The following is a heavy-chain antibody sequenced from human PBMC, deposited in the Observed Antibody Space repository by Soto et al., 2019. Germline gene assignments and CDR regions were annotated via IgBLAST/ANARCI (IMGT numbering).Heavy chain of an antibody. CDR2: IIPIFGTA. Sequence: SVKVSFKASGGTFSSYAISWVRQAPGQGLEWMGGIIPIFGTANYAQKFQGRVTITADESTSTAYMELSSLRSEDTAVYYCARAYCGGDCYSSGWLXFDFWGQGTLVTVSS. D-gene: IGHD2-21*02. CDR1: GGTFSSYA. CDR3: ARAYCGGDCYSSGWLXFDF. J-gene: IGHJ4*02. V-gene: IGHV1-69*13.